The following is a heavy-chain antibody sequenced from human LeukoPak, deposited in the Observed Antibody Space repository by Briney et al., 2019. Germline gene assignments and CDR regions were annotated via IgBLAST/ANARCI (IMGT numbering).Heavy chain of an antibody. CDR1: GYTFTANY. D-gene: IGHD3-3*01. J-gene: IGHJ4*02. CDR2: INPKSGDA. V-gene: IGHV1-2*02. Sequence: ASVKVSCKTSGYTFTANYVHWVRQAPGQGLEWMGWINPKSGDAVYAQKFQGRLTLTRDTSISTAYMEVNSLRSDDTATYYCAAWADTADLWSGPFDCWGQGTLVTVSS. CDR3: AAWADTADLWSGPFDC.